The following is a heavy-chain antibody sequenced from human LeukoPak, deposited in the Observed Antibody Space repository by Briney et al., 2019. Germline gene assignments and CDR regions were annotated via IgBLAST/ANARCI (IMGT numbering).Heavy chain of an antibody. Sequence: PGGSVRLSCAASGLSFNTYSMYWVRQAPGKGLEWVSSISSSSGHIFYADSVKGRFSISRDNAKYSLYLQMNSLRVEDTAVYYCTSRYCTTTNCYPFDNWGQGTLVTVSS. CDR1: GLSFNTYS. D-gene: IGHD2-2*01. CDR2: ISSSSGHI. J-gene: IGHJ3*02. CDR3: TSRYCTTTNCYPFDN. V-gene: IGHV3-21*01.